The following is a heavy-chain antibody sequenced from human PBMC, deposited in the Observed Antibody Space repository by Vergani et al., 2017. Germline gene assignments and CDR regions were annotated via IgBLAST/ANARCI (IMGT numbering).Heavy chain of an antibody. D-gene: IGHD3-10*01. V-gene: IGHV5-51*01. J-gene: IGHJ3*01. Sequence: EKQLVQSGSETKKPGESLKISCQAFGYIFSNFWIGWVRQRPGRGLEWMGIIYPGDSEVKSNPTFRVHVIFSVDTSVNTAYLQWRSLQASDTATYFCASGGHGSENGGALQLWGQGTNITVSS. CDR1: GYIFSNFW. CDR2: IYPGDSEV. CDR3: ASGGHGSENGGALQL.